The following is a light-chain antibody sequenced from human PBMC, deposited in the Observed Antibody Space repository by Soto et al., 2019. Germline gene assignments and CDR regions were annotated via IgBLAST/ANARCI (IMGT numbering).Light chain of an antibody. Sequence: DRVPIPCRVSQSVSNYLQWYQQKSGHAPKLLVYAASSLHSGVPSRFSGSGSGTDFTLTISSLQPEDFATYYCLQTYTSLTWTFGQGTKVDIK. J-gene: IGKJ1*01. V-gene: IGKV1-39*01. CDR2: AAS. CDR1: QSVSNY. CDR3: LQTYTSLTWT.